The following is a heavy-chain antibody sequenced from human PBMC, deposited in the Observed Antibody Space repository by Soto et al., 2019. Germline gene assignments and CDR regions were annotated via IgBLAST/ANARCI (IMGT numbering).Heavy chain of an antibody. J-gene: IGHJ4*02. D-gene: IGHD6-19*01. CDR3: ARSAGWYAVHS. V-gene: IGHV4-4*02. CDR1: GDSVSSPYY. Sequence: QVQLQESGPGLVKPSGTLSLTCAVSGDSVSSPYYWCWVRQPPGKGLEWIGEVFHTGTTSYNPSLRSRATISRHKSINQSSLDLSSVTAADTAVYYCARSAGWYAVHSWGPGTLVIVSS. CDR2: VFHTGTT.